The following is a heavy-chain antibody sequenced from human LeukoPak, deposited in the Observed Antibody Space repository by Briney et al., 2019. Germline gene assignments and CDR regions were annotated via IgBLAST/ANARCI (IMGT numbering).Heavy chain of an antibody. Sequence: GESLKISCKGPGYSFTSYWISWVRQMPGKGLEWMGRIDPSDSYTNYSPSFQGHVTISADKSISTAYLQWSSLKASDTAMYYCARTYYDILTGEVHFDYWGQGTLVTVSS. V-gene: IGHV5-10-1*01. J-gene: IGHJ4*02. CDR2: IDPSDSYT. D-gene: IGHD3-9*01. CDR3: ARTYYDILTGEVHFDY. CDR1: GYSFTSYW.